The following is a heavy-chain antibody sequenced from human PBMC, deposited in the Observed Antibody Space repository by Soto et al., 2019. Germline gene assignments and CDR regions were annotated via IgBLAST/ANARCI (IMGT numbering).Heavy chain of an antibody. CDR1: GFTFSSYG. CDR3: ANDPYSCGWYYFDY. D-gene: IGHD6-19*01. J-gene: IGHJ4*02. V-gene: IGHV3-30*18. CDR2: ISYDGSNK. Sequence: GGSLRLSCAASGFTFSSYGMHWVRQAPGKGLEWVAVISYDGSNKYYADSVKGRFTISRDNSKNTLYLQMNSLRAEDTAVYYCANDPYSCGWYYFDYWGQGTLVTVSS.